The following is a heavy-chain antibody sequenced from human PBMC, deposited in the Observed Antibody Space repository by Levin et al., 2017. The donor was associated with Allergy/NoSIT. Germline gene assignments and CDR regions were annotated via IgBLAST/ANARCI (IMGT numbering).Heavy chain of an antibody. CDR3: ARAPPRLYFDY. V-gene: IGHV1-18*01. J-gene: IGHJ4*02. CDR1: GYTFTSYG. Sequence: PGESLKISCKASGYTFTSYGISWVRQAPGQGLEWMGWISAYNGNTNYAQKLQGRVTMTTDTSTSTAYMELRSLRSDDTAVYYCARAPPRLYFDYWGQGTLVTVSS. CDR2: ISAYNGNT.